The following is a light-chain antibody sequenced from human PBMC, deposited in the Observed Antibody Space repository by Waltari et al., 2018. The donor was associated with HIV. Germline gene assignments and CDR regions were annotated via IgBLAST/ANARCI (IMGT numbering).Light chain of an antibody. Sequence: QSALTQPSSVSGFLGQSIHISCTGIRTVSRFYPSVFWYQQYPGKIPRLIIFHINNRPSGVSDHFSGSRSGNSASLTFSGLQSGDEAHYYCASNRLDYTLIFGGGTKLTVL. V-gene: IGLV2-14*03. CDR3: ASNRLDYTLI. CDR1: RTVSRFYPS. CDR2: HIN. J-gene: IGLJ2*01.